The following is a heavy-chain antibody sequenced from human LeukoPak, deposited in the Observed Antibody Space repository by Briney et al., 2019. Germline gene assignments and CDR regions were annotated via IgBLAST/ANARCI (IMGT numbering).Heavy chain of an antibody. V-gene: IGHV3-66*01. CDR3: ARSDCSGGSCYPDYYYYGMDV. D-gene: IGHD2-15*01. CDR2: IHGGGNT. J-gene: IGHJ6*02. Sequence: PGGSLRLSCAASGFTVSSSYMSWVRQAPGKGLEWVSVIHGGGNTYYGDSVKGRFTISRDNSKNTLFLQMNSLRAEDTAVYYCARSDCSGGSCYPDYYYYGMDVWGQGTTVTVSS. CDR1: GFTVSSSY.